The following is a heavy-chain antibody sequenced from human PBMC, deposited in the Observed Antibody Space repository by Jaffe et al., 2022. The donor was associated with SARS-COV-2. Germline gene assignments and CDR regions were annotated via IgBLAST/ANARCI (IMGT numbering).Heavy chain of an antibody. V-gene: IGHV4-38-2*01. J-gene: IGHJ4*02. CDR3: ARVQTGYHFQPFDY. Sequence: QVQLQESGPGLAKPSETLSLTCDVSGYSISSGYYWGWVRQPPGKGLEWIGTISHSENAHYNPSLKSRVTISVDTSKNQFSLKLNSVTAADTAVYYCARVQTGYHFQPFDYWGQGTLVTVSS. CDR2: ISHSENA. CDR1: GYSISSGYY. D-gene: IGHD3-9*01.